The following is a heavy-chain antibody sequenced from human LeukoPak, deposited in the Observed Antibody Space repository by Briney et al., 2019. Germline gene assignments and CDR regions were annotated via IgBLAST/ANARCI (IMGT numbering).Heavy chain of an antibody. CDR3: ARRGAGGDFDS. V-gene: IGHV1-2*02. CDR2: INPNSGGT. J-gene: IGHJ4*02. Sequence: ASVKVSCKASGYTFTVYFMHWVRQAPGQGLEWMGWINPNSGGTNYAQKFQGRVDMTRDTSISTAYMELSRLRSDDTAVYHCARRGAGGDFDSWGQGTLVTVSS. CDR1: GYTFTVYF. D-gene: IGHD6-13*01.